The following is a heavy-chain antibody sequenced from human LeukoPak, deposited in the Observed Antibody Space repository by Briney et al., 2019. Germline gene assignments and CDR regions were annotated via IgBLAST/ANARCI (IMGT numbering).Heavy chain of an antibody. V-gene: IGHV3-21*01. CDR2: ISSSSSYI. CDR3: ARTTGGVRGVIRTYYFDY. CDR1: GFTFGSYS. J-gene: IGHJ4*02. Sequence: GGSLRLSCAASGFTFGSYSMNWVRQAPGKGLEWVSSISSSSSYIYYADSVKGRFTISRDNAKNSLYLQMNSLRAEDTAVYYCARTTGGVRGVIRTYYFDYWGQGTLVTVSS. D-gene: IGHD3-10*01.